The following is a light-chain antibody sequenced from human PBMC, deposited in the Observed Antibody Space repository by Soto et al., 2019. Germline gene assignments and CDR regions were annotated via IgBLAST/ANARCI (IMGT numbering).Light chain of an antibody. Sequence: QSVLTQPYSASGTPGQRVTISCSGSSSNIGSHTLNWYQQLPGSAPSLLIYSDNQRPSGVPDRFSGSTSGTSASLAISGLQSEDEAEYYCAAWDDTLNDAVFGGGTKLTVL. V-gene: IGLV1-44*01. CDR2: SDN. CDR3: AAWDDTLNDAV. CDR1: SSNIGSHT. J-gene: IGLJ2*01.